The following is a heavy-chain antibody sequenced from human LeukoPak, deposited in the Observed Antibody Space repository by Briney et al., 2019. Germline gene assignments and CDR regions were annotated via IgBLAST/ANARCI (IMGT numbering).Heavy chain of an antibody. Sequence: GASVKVSCKASGYTFTSYGISWVRQAPGQGLEWMGGIIPIFGTANYAQKFQGRVTITTDESTSTAYMELSSLRSEDTAVYYCASYYGSGSPFSFDYWGQGTLVTVSS. V-gene: IGHV1-69*05. J-gene: IGHJ4*02. D-gene: IGHD3-10*01. CDR2: IIPIFGTA. CDR1: GYTFTSYG. CDR3: ASYYGSGSPFSFDY.